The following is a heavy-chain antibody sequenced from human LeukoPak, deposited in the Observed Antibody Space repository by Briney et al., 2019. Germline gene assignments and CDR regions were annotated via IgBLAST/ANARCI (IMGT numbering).Heavy chain of an antibody. CDR1: GFTFSNFG. CDR3: ANGPTKDGFHYYLDF. J-gene: IGHJ4*02. Sequence: GGSLRLSCTTSGFTFSNFGMHWVRQAPGQGLEWVTFIPYDGSSKYYADSVKGRFTISRDNSKNTLSLQMNSLRAEDTAIYYCANGPTKDGFHYYLDFWGQGTLVTVSS. CDR2: IPYDGSSK. V-gene: IGHV3-30*02. D-gene: IGHD5-24*01.